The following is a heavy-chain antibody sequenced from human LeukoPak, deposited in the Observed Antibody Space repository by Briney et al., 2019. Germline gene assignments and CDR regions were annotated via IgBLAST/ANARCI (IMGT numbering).Heavy chain of an antibody. J-gene: IGHJ6*02. Sequence: GGSLPHSRALSGFTLSRLAMSWVPQAPGEGREEVSGLSGRGDKIYYADSVKGRYTISRDNTRNTLYLQMNSLRAQDTAVYYCANGAPYYYYTMDVWGQGTTVTVSS. CDR1: GFTLSRLA. V-gene: IGHV3-23*01. CDR3: ANGAPYYYYTMDV. CDR2: LSGRGDKI. D-gene: IGHD3-16*01.